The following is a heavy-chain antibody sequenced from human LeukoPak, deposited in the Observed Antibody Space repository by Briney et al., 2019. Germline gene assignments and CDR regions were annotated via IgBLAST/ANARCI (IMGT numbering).Heavy chain of an antibody. V-gene: IGHV3-7*01. CDR3: AKNGFQWRSCDF. CDR1: GLTFSNYW. J-gene: IGHJ4*02. CDR2: IKQDGSEK. D-gene: IGHD2-2*03. Sequence: GGSLRLSCAVSGLTFSNYWMSWVRQAPGKGLEWVANIKQDGSEKYHLDSVKGRFTISRDNAKNSLYLQMESLRAEDTAVYFCAKNGFQWRSCDFWGQGTLVTVSS.